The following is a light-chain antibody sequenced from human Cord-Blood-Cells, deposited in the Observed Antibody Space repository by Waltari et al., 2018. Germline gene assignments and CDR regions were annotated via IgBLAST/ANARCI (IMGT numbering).Light chain of an antibody. V-gene: IGLV2-14*01. CDR3: ISYTSSSVV. Sequence: QSALTQPASVSGSPGQSITISCTGTSSDVGGSNYVSWYQQHPGKAPKLMIYDVSNRTSGVSNRVSGAKSGKTASLTISGLQAEDEADYYGISYTSSSVVFGGGTKLTVL. CDR1: SSDVGGSNY. J-gene: IGLJ2*01. CDR2: DVS.